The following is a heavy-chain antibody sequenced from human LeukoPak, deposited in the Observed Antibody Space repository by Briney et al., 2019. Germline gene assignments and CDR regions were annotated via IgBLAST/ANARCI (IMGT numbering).Heavy chain of an antibody. CDR2: INHSGST. CDR1: GGSFSGYY. V-gene: IGHV4-34*01. D-gene: IGHD4-17*01. CDR3: ARVDSTVTLRYYYMDV. Sequence: SETLSLTCAVYGGSFSGYYWSWIRQPPGKGLEWIGEINHSGSTNYNPSLKSRVTISVDTSKNQFSLKLSSATAADTAVYYCARVDSTVTLRYYYMDVWGTGTTVTVSS. J-gene: IGHJ6*03.